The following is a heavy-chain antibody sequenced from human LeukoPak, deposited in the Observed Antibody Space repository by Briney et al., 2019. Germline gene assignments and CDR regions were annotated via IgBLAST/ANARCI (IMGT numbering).Heavy chain of an antibody. D-gene: IGHD3-22*01. J-gene: IGHJ4*02. CDR2: IYHSGST. V-gene: IGHV4-38-2*02. CDR3: ASRTVSRWGTLFRLFRPFDY. CDR1: GYSISSGYY. Sequence: PSETLSLTCTVSGYSISSGYYWGWIRQPPGKGLEWIGSIYHSGSTYYNPSLKSRVTISVDTSKNQFSLKLSSVTAADTAVYYCASRTVSRWGTLFRLFRPFDYWGQGTLVTVSS.